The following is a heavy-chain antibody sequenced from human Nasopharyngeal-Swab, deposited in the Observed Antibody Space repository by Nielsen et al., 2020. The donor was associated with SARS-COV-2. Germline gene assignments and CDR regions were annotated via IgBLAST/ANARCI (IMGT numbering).Heavy chain of an antibody. D-gene: IGHD2-8*02. CDR1: GGSFSGYY. Sequence: SETLSLTCAVYGGSFSGYYWSWIRQPPGKGLEWIGEINHSGSTNYNPSLKSRVTISVDTSKNPFSLKLSSVTAADTAVYYCARVLGYFDLWGGGTLVTVSS. CDR3: ARVLGYFDL. V-gene: IGHV4-34*01. J-gene: IGHJ2*01. CDR2: INHSGST.